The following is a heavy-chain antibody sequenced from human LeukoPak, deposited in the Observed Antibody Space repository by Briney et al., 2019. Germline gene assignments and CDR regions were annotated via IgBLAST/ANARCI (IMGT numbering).Heavy chain of an antibody. CDR1: KFTFSTSA. D-gene: IGHD3-10*01. V-gene: IGHV3-23*01. CDR3: AKDPMWFGEGDYKYYMDV. CDR2: ISGSGAKA. Sequence: GGSLRLSCAAPKFTFSTSALSWVRQAPGRGLEWVSGISGSGAKAYYSDSVKGRFTISRDNSKSILYLRMNSLRVEDTALYYCAKDPMWFGEGDYKYYMDVWGKGTTVTVSS. J-gene: IGHJ6*03.